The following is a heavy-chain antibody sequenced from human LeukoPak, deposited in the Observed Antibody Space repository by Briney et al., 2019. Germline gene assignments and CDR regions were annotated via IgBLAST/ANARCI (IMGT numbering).Heavy chain of an antibody. CDR3: TRVAFYHNSTA. CDR2: IYHSGNT. V-gene: IGHV4-30-4*08. D-gene: IGHD2/OR15-2a*01. CDR1: GDSITSDHY. J-gene: IGHJ5*02. Sequence: SETLSLTCTVSGDSITSDHYWTWIRQPPGKGLEWIAYIYHSGNTYYNPSLRSRVTMSVATSKNQFSLEVKSVTAADTAVYYCTRVAFYHNSTAWGQGTLVTVSS.